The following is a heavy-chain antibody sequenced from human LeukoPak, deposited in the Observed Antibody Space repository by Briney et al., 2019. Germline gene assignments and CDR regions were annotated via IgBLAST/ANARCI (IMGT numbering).Heavy chain of an antibody. CDR2: ISSSGSTI. CDR1: GFTFSSYE. J-gene: IGHJ4*02. D-gene: IGHD3-10*01. CDR3: AKNIGGLDH. V-gene: IGHV3-48*03. Sequence: GGSLRLSCAASGFTFSSYEMNWVRQAPGKLLEWVSYISSSGSTIYYADSVKGRFTISRDNSRNTLYLQMNSLRGEDTAVYYCAKNIGGLDHWGQGTLVTVSS.